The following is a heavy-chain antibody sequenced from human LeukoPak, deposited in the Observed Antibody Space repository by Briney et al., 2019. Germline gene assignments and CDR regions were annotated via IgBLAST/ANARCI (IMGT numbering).Heavy chain of an antibody. Sequence: ASVKVSCKASGYTFSSCAINWVRQAPGQGLEYMGWIDTNTGSPTFAQGFTGRYVFSLDTSVSTAYLQISSLKAEDTAVYYCAVHLSDSSGYFSYWGQGALVTVSS. V-gene: IGHV7-4-1*02. CDR3: AVHLSDSSGYFSY. J-gene: IGHJ4*02. D-gene: IGHD3-22*01. CDR1: GYTFSSCA. CDR2: IDTNTGSP.